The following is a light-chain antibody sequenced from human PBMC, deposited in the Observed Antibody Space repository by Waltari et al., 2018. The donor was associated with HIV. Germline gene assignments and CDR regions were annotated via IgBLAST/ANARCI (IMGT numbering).Light chain of an antibody. CDR1: QTINTY. V-gene: IGKV1-39*01. Sequence: DVRLTQSPSSRSAPIGDGALSTGRSNQTINTYLNWYQHQPGKAPSLLIYAASSLHSGVPARFGGSGSGTDFTLTISSLQPEDFATYYCQQSYSFPLTFGPGTRLEIK. J-gene: IGKJ2*01. CDR2: AAS. CDR3: QQSYSFPLT.